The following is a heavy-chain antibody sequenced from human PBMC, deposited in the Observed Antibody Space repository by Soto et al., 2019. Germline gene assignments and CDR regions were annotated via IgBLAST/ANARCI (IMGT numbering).Heavy chain of an antibody. D-gene: IGHD6-6*01. J-gene: IGHJ4*02. Sequence: QVQLQESGPGLVKPSETLSLTCTVSGGSISNYYWSWIRQPAGKGLEWIGRVYSSGSTNYNPSLKSRVTMSVDTSKNQFSLKLSSVTAADTAVYYCARMVRGGYSSSSAIDYWGQGTLVTVSS. CDR3: ARMVRGGYSSSSAIDY. CDR1: GGSISNYY. V-gene: IGHV4-4*07. CDR2: VYSSGST.